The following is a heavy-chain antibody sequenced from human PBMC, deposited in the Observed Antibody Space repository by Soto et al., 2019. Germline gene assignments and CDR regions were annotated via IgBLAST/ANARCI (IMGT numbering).Heavy chain of an antibody. V-gene: IGHV6-1*01. J-gene: IGHJ5*02. CDR3: SCSGWSGNWFDP. Sequence: PSPTLSLTCAISGDSVSSNSAAWNWIRQSPSRGLEWLGRTYYRSKWYNDYAVSVKSRITINPDTSKNQFSLQLNSVTPEDTAVYYCSCSGWSGNWFDPWGQGTLVTVSS. CDR1: GDSVSSNSAA. CDR2: TYYRSKWYN. D-gene: IGHD6-19*01.